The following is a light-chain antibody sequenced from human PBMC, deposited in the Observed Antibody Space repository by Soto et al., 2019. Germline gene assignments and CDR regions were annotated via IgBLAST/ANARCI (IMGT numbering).Light chain of an antibody. J-gene: IGLJ3*02. CDR1: SSDIGGYNY. Sequence: QSALTQPPSVSGSPGQSITISCTGTSSDIGGYNYVSWYQQHPVKAPRLMIYEVSHRPSGISNRFSGSKSGDTASLTISGLQAEDEADYYCTSYTSSSTLEVFGGGTKLTVL. CDR3: TSYTSSSTLEV. CDR2: EVS. V-gene: IGLV2-14*01.